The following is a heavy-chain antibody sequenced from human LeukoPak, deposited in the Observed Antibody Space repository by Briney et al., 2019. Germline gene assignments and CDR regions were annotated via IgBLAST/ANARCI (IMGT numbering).Heavy chain of an antibody. Sequence: SETLSLTYTVSGGSISSYYWSWIRQPPGKGLEWIGYIYYSGSTNYNPSLKSRVTISVDTSKNQFSLKLSSVTAADTAVYYCARGRSYFDYWGQGTLVTVSS. V-gene: IGHV4-59*01. CDR2: IYYSGST. J-gene: IGHJ4*02. CDR3: ARGRSYFDY. CDR1: GGSISSYY.